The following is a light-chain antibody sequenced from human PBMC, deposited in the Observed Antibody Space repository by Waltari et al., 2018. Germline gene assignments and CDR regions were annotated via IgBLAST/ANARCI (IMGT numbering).Light chain of an antibody. CDR2: DVT. CDR1: SSDIGGYNL. V-gene: IGLV2-23*02. J-gene: IGLJ2*01. CDR3: CSYAGFSTVV. Sequence: QSALTQPASVSGSPGQSITISCTVTSSDIGGYNLVSWYQQHPGKAPTLMIYDVTKRPSGISSRFSGSKSGITASLTISGLQAEDEADYYCCSYAGFSTVVFGGGTKLTVL.